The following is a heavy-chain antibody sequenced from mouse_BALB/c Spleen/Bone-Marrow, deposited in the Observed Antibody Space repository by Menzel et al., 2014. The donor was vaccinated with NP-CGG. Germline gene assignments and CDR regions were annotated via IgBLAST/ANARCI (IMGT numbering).Heavy chain of an antibody. CDR3: ASYYYGSSTFAY. D-gene: IGHD1-1*01. J-gene: IGHJ3*01. V-gene: IGHV14-3*02. CDR1: GFNIKDTY. Sequence: EVKVVESGAELVRPGASVKLSCTASGFNIKDTYMHWVKQRPEQGLEWIGRIDPANGNTKYDPKFQGKATIAADTSSNTAYLKLISLTSEDAAVYYCASYYYGSSTFAYWGQGTLVTASA. CDR2: IDPANGNT.